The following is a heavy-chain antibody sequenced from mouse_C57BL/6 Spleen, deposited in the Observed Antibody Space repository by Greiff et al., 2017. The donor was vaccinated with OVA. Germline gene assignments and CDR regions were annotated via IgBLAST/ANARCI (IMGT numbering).Heavy chain of an antibody. Sequence: VQLQQPGAELVMPGASVKLSCKASGYTFTSYWMHWVKQRPGQGLEWIGEIDPSDSYTNYNQKFKGKSTLTVDKSSSTAYMQLSSLTSEDSAVYYCARGVVATYAMDYWGQGTSVTVSS. J-gene: IGHJ4*01. D-gene: IGHD1-1*01. CDR2: IDPSDSYT. V-gene: IGHV1-69*01. CDR1: GYTFTSYW. CDR3: ARGVVATYAMDY.